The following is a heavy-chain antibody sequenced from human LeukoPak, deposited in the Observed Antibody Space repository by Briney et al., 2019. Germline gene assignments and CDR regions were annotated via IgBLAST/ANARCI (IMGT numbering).Heavy chain of an antibody. CDR2: IYPGDSDT. CDR3: ARQEITFGGVIVLFDY. D-gene: IGHD3-16*02. CDR1: GYSFTGYW. V-gene: IGHV5-51*01. J-gene: IGHJ4*02. Sequence: KPGESLKISCKGSGYSFTGYWIGWVRQMPGKGLEWMGIIYPGDSDTRYSPSFQGQVTISADKSISTAYLQWSSLKASDTAMYYCARQEITFGGVIVLFDYWGQGALVTVSS.